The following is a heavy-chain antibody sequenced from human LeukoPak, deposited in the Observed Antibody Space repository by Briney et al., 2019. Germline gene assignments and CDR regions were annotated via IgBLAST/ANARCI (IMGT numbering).Heavy chain of an antibody. V-gene: IGHV3-23*01. CDR2: ISSSGGST. CDR3: AKGPGYSSGWYYLY. CDR1: EFTFSGYA. Sequence: GGSLRLSCAASEFTFSGYAMTWVRQAPGKGLEWVSSISSSGGSTYYVDSGKGRFTISRDNSKNTLYLQMNSLRAEDTAVYYCAKGPGYSSGWYYLYWGQGTLVTVSS. J-gene: IGHJ4*02. D-gene: IGHD6-19*01.